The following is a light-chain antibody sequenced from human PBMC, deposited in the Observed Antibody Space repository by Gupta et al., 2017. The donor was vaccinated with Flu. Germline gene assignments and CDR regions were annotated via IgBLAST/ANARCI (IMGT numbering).Light chain of an antibody. V-gene: IGKV3-11*01. CDR3: QQRADWPLT. J-gene: IGKJ4*01. CDR1: QSVKGA. Sequence: EVVLTQSPATLSLSPGERATLSCRASQSVKGALDWYQQKPGQAPRLLVYDASNRAAGIPVKFSGSGSGTDFTLTISNREPEDFAVYYCQQRADWPLTFGGGTKVEIK. CDR2: DAS.